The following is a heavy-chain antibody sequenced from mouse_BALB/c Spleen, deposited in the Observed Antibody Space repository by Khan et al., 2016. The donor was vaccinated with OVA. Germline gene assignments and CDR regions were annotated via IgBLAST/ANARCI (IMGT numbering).Heavy chain of an antibody. D-gene: IGHD1-2*01. J-gene: IGHJ2*01. CDR3: ARTARIKY. Sequence: DVKLQESGPGLVKPSQSLSLTCTVTGYSITSGYGWNWIRQFPGNKLEWMGYISYSGSTYYNPSLKSRISITRDTSKNQFFLQLNSVTTEDTATYYCARTARIKYWGQGTTLTVSS. CDR1: GYSITSGYG. V-gene: IGHV3-2*02. CDR2: ISYSGST.